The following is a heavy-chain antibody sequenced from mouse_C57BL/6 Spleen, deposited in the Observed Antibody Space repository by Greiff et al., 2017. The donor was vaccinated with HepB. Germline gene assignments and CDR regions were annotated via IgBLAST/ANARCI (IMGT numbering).Heavy chain of an antibody. D-gene: IGHD2-3*01. CDR2: IYPRSGNT. J-gene: IGHJ4*01. CDR1: GYTFTSYG. V-gene: IGHV1-81*01. Sequence: QVHVKQSGAELARPGASVKLSCKASGYTFTSYGISWVKQRTGQGLEWIGEIYPRSGNTYYNEKFKGKATLTADKSSSTAYMELRSLTSEDSAVYFCARSYDGYYGYAMDYWGQGTSVTVSS. CDR3: ARSYDGYYGYAMDY.